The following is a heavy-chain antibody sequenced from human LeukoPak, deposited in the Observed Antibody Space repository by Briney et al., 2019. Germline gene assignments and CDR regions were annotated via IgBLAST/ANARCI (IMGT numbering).Heavy chain of an antibody. J-gene: IGHJ4*02. Sequence: HPGGSLRLSCAASGFTFSSYSMNWVRQAPGKGLEWVAVISYDGSNKYYADSVKGRFTISRDNSKNTLYLQMNSLRAEDTAVYYCAKSTYSGSYSYWGQGTLVTVSS. CDR1: GFTFSSYS. CDR2: ISYDGSNK. CDR3: AKSTYSGSYSY. V-gene: IGHV3-30*18. D-gene: IGHD1-26*01.